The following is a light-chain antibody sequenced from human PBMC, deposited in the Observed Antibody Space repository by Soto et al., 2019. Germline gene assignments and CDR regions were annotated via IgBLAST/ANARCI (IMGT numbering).Light chain of an antibody. CDR1: QSVTYT. Sequence: EIVMTQSPATLSVSPGERATLSCRASQSVTYTLAWYQQKPGQAPRLLIYGASTRATGIPARFSGSGSGTEFTLTISSLQSEDFAVYSCQQYHIWPYTFGQGTKLEIK. J-gene: IGKJ2*01. CDR2: GAS. CDR3: QQYHIWPYT. V-gene: IGKV3-15*01.